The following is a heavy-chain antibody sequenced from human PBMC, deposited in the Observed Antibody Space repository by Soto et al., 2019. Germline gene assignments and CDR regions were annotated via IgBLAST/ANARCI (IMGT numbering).Heavy chain of an antibody. CDR1: GFIFDYYA. CDR3: GGWPDYRNNYYYGMDV. V-gene: IGHV3-23*01. Sequence: GGSLRLSXTAYGFIFDYYAMSWVSQAPGKGLECISTISGSGHNTYYADSVKGRFTISRDSSKDTVYLQMNNLRADDTAVYFCGGWPDYRNNYYYGMDVWGQGTTVTVSS. J-gene: IGHJ6*02. CDR2: ISGSGHNT. D-gene: IGHD3-10*01.